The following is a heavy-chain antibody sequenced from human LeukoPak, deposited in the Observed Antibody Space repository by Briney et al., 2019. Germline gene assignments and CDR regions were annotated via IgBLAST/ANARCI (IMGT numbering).Heavy chain of an antibody. CDR2: INRSGST. V-gene: IGHV4-34*01. Sequence: SETLSLTCAVYGGSFSGYYWSWIRQPPGKGLEWIGEINRSGSTNYNPSLKSRVTISVDTSKNQFSLKLSSVTAADTAVYYCARELVDYDFWSGYYPKYYFDYWGQGTLVTVSS. CDR3: ARELVDYDFWSGYYPKYYFDY. J-gene: IGHJ4*02. D-gene: IGHD3-3*01. CDR1: GGSFSGYY.